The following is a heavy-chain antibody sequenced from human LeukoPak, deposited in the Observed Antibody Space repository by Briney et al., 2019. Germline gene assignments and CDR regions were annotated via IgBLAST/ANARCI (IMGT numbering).Heavy chain of an antibody. V-gene: IGHV4-39*07. Sequence: SETLSLTCTVSGGSISSSSYYWGWIRQPPGKGLEWIGSIYYSGSTYYNPSLKSRVTISVDTSKNQFSLKLSSVTAADTAVYYCARKYYYDSSGYPTHFDYWGQGTLVTVSS. D-gene: IGHD3-22*01. CDR1: GGSISSSSYY. CDR2: IYYSGST. J-gene: IGHJ4*02. CDR3: ARKYYYDSSGYPTHFDY.